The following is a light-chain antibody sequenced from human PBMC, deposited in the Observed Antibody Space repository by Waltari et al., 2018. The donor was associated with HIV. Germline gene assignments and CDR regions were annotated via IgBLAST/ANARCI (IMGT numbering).Light chain of an antibody. V-gene: IGLV2-8*01. CDR1: TSDVGAYNY. J-gene: IGLJ2*01. CDR3: TSYAGRNTLV. CDR2: EVF. Sequence: QSALTQPPSASGSPGQSVTISCTGKTSDVGAYNYVSWYQQHPGKAPKLMIYEVFKRPSEVPDRFSGSKSGNTASLTVSGLQAEDEADYYCTSYAGRNTLVFGGGTKLTVL.